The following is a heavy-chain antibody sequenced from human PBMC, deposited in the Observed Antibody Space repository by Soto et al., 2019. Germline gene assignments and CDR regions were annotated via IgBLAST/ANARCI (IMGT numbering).Heavy chain of an antibody. J-gene: IGHJ5*02. D-gene: IGHD3-22*01. V-gene: IGHV4-4*07. CDR1: LDSISNSY. CDR2: IYSSGNA. Sequence: QVQLLESGPGLVKPSETLSLTCSVSLDSISNSYWTWIRQPAVKGLEWIGHIYSSGNANYNPSLKSRVTMSLDTSKNQFSLSLKSVTAADTAIYYCAKGRGFYSDNYFDPWGQGTQVTVSS. CDR3: AKGRGFYSDNYFDP.